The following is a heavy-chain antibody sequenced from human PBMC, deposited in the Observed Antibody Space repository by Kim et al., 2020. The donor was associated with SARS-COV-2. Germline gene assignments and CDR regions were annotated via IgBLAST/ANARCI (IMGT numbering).Heavy chain of an antibody. J-gene: IGHJ6*02. CDR2: INHSGST. CDR3: ARGFRVREYGSGSYRGEGMDV. V-gene: IGHV4-34*01. CDR1: GGSFSGYY. Sequence: SETLSLTCAVYGGSFSGYYWSWIRQPPGKGLEWIGEINHSGSTNYNPSLKSRVTISVDTSKNQFSLKLSSVTAADTAVYYCARGFRVREYGSGSYRGEGMDVWGQGTTVTVSS. D-gene: IGHD3-10*01.